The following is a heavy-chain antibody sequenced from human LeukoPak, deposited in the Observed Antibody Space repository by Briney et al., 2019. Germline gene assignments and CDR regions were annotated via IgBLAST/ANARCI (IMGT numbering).Heavy chain of an antibody. J-gene: IGHJ4*02. V-gene: IGHV3-43*02. CDR3: AKTRVTSKSAGLGY. CDR1: GFTFDDYA. CDR2: ISGDGGET. D-gene: IGHD6-19*01. Sequence: PGGSLRLSCAASGFTFDDYAMHWVRQAPGKGLEWVSLISGDGGETYYADSVKGRFTISRDNSKNSLYLQIHSLRSEDTALYYCAKTRVTSKSAGLGYWIQGSQVILFS.